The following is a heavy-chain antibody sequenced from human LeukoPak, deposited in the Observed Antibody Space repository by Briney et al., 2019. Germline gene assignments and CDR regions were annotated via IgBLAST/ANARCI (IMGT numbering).Heavy chain of an antibody. CDR2: IYYSGST. D-gene: IGHD1-26*01. CDR3: ARVWATTLYFDY. CDR1: GGSISSYY. J-gene: IGHJ4*02. V-gene: IGHV4-59*01. Sequence: SETLSLTCTVSGGSISSYYWSWIRQPPGKGLEWIGYIYYSGSTNYNPSLKSRVTISVDTSKNQFSLKLSSVTAADTAVYYCARVWATTLYFDYWGQGTLVIVSS.